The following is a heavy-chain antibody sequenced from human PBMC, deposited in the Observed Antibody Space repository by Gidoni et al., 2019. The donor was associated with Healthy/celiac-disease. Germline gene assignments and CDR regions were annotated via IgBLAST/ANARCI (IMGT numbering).Heavy chain of an antibody. CDR1: GFTFDDYA. CDR3: AKDLSGIAIDY. Sequence: EVQLVESGGGLVQPGRSLRLSCAASGFTFDDYAMHWVRQAPGKGLEWVSGISWNSGNIGYADSVKGRFTISRDNAKNSLYLQMNSLGAEDTALYYCAKDLSGIAIDYWGQGTLVTVSS. J-gene: IGHJ4*02. D-gene: IGHD6-13*01. CDR2: ISWNSGNI. V-gene: IGHV3-9*01.